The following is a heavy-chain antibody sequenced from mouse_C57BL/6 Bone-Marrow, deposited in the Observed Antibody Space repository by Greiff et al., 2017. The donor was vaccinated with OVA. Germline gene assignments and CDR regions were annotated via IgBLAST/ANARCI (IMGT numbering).Heavy chain of an antibody. CDR3: THGYFDY. V-gene: IGHV1-15*01. Sequence: VKLQESGAELVRPGASVTLSCKASGYTFTDYEMHWVKQTPVHGLEWIGAIDPETGGTAYNQKFKGKAILTADKSSSTAYMELRSLTSEDSAVYYCTHGYFDYWGQGTTLTVSS. CDR2: IDPETGGT. D-gene: IGHD1-1*02. J-gene: IGHJ2*01. CDR1: GYTFTDYE.